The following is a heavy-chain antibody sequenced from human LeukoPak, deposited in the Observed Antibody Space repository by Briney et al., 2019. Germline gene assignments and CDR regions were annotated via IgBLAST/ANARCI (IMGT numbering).Heavy chain of an antibody. J-gene: IGHJ4*02. CDR3: AQNTVVPAASDPPYYFDY. D-gene: IGHD2-2*01. CDR1: GFTFSSYA. V-gene: IGHV3-23*01. Sequence: GGSLRLSCAASGFTFSSYAMSWVRQAPGKGLEWVSAISGSGGSTYYADSVKGRFTISRDNSKNTLYLQMNSLRAEDTAVYYCAQNTVVPAASDPPYYFDYWGQGTLVTVSS. CDR2: ISGSGGST.